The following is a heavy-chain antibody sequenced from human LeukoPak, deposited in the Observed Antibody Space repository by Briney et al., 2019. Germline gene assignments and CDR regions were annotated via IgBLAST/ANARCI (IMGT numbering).Heavy chain of an antibody. Sequence: GGSLRLSCAASGFTFSSYSMNWVRQAPGKGLEWLSYISSTGSAIYYADSLKGRFTISRDNAKNSLYLQMNSLRDEDTAAYYCARDSIWLQRLDYWGQGTLVTVSS. CDR2: ISSTGSAI. CDR1: GFTFSSYS. J-gene: IGHJ4*02. D-gene: IGHD5-24*01. V-gene: IGHV3-48*02. CDR3: ARDSIWLQRLDY.